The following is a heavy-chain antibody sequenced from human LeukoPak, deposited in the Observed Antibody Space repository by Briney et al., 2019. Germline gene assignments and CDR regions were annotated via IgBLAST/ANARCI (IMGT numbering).Heavy chain of an antibody. V-gene: IGHV1-46*01. CDR1: GYTFSSYY. J-gene: IGHJ4*02. Sequence: ASVKVSCKASGYTFSSYYIHWVRQAPGQGRELMGPVYPSVDSTTYEQKFQGRVTVTSDTSTSTVYMELSSLRSDDTAVYHCAREDGANNYHYKYFDYWGQGTLVTVSS. D-gene: IGHD4/OR15-4a*01. CDR2: VYPSVDST. CDR3: AREDGANNYHYKYFDY.